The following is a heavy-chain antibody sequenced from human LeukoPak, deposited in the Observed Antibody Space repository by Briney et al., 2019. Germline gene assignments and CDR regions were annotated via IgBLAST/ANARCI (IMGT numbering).Heavy chain of an antibody. CDR2: ISSSRKTI. Sequence: GGSRRLSWAPSGFTFTSYNINWVRHAPGVGLEWVSYISSSRKTIYYEDSVKGRFSISRDNAKNSVYLQMNSLRDEDTAVYFCARDYGGHGEYFDYWGQGTLVTVSP. V-gene: IGHV3-48*02. CDR1: GFTFTSYN. CDR3: ARDYGGHGEYFDY. J-gene: IGHJ4*02. D-gene: IGHD4-23*01.